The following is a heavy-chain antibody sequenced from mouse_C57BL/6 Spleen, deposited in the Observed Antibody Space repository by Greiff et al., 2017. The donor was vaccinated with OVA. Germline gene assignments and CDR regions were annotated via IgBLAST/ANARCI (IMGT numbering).Heavy chain of an antibody. CDR2: IDPNSGGT. CDR3: ARGWSTETWFAY. J-gene: IGHJ3*01. CDR1: GYTFTSYW. D-gene: IGHD1-1*01. Sequence: VQLQQPGAELVKPGASVKLSCKASGYTFTSYWMHWVKQRPGRGLEWIGRIDPNSGGTKYNEKFKGKATLTADKSSSTAYMELRSLTSEDSAVYFCARGWSTETWFAYWGQGTLVTVSA. V-gene: IGHV1-62-3*01.